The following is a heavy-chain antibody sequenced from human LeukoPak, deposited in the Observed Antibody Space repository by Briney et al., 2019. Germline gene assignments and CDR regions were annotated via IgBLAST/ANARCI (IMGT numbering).Heavy chain of an antibody. Sequence: ASVKVSCKASGYTFTSYYMHWARQAPGQGLEWMGIINPSGGSTSYAQKFQGRVTMTRDTSTSTVYMELSSLRSEDTAVYYCARDLNYYDSSGYYQGDYWGQGTLVTVSS. CDR2: INPSGGST. V-gene: IGHV1-46*01. CDR3: ARDLNYYDSSGYYQGDY. CDR1: GYTFTSYY. J-gene: IGHJ4*02. D-gene: IGHD3-22*01.